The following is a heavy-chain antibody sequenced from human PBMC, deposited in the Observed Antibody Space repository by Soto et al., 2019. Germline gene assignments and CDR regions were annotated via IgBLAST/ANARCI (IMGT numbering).Heavy chain of an antibody. Sequence: GGSLRLSCAASGFTVSSYAMGWVRQAPGKGLEWVSAISGSGGSTYYADSVKGRFTISRDNSKNTLYLQMNSLRAEDTAVYYCAKLPRGQPVDRFDYWGQGTLVTVSS. CDR1: GFTVSSYA. V-gene: IGHV3-23*01. J-gene: IGHJ4*02. D-gene: IGHD6-6*01. CDR2: ISGSGGST. CDR3: AKLPRGQPVDRFDY.